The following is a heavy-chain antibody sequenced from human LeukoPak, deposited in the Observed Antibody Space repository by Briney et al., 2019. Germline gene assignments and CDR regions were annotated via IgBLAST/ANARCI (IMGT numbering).Heavy chain of an antibody. CDR2: ISGSGGST. V-gene: IGHV3-23*01. Sequence: PAGSLPQTCAVSGFTFLSYLCCGLRQAPGKGLEWVSAISGSGGSTYYADSVKGRFTISRDNSKNTLYLQMKSLRAEDTAVYYCAKDEGDFGYSGSDSSPSFHYLGGRWILSDS. CDR1: GFTFLSYL. CDR3: AKDEGDFGYSGSDSSPSFHYLGGRWILSDS. J-gene: IGHJ5*01. D-gene: IGHD5-12*01.